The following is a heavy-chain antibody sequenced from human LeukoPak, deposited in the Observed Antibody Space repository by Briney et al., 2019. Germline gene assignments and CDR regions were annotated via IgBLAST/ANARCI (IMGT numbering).Heavy chain of an antibody. CDR3: ARGPRGLAYPLHFDY. Sequence: SETLSLTCTVSGGSISSYYWSWIRQPAGKGLEWIGRIYTSGSTNYNPSLKSRVTMSVDTSKNQFSLKLSSVTAADTAVYYCARGPRGLAYPLHFDYWGQGTLVTVSS. CDR1: GGSISSYY. V-gene: IGHV4-4*07. CDR2: IYTSGST. J-gene: IGHJ4*02.